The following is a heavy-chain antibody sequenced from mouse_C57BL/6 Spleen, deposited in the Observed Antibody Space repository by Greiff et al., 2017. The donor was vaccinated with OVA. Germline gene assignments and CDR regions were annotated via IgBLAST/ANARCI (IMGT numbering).Heavy chain of an antibody. CDR3: ARSAMVTSAMDY. CDR2: IYPGDGDT. D-gene: IGHD2-2*01. CDR1: GYAFSSSW. Sequence: QVQLKESGPELVKPGASVKISCKASGYAFSSSWMNWVKQRPGKGLEWIGRIYPGDGDTNYNGKVKGKATLTADKSSSTAYMQLSSLTSEDSAVYFCARSAMVTSAMDYWGQGTSVTVSS. J-gene: IGHJ4*01. V-gene: IGHV1-82*01.